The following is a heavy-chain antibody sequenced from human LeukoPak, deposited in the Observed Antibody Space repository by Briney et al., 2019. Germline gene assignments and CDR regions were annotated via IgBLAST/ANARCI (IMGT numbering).Heavy chain of an antibody. V-gene: IGHV4-61*02. CDR1: GGSISSGSCY. Sequence: SETLSLTCTVSGGSISSGSCYWSWIRQPAGKGLDWIGRIYTSGRTNYNPSLKSRVPISVDTSKNQFSLKLSSVTAADTAVYYCARDYASYYYYYMDVWGKGTTVTVSS. CDR2: IYTSGRT. D-gene: IGHD2-2*01. J-gene: IGHJ6*03. CDR3: ARDYASYYYYYMDV.